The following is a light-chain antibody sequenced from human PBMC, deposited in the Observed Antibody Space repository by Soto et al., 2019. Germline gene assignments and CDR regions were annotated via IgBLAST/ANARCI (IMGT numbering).Light chain of an antibody. CDR1: SSDVGTSNS. J-gene: IGLJ1*01. V-gene: IGLV2-18*02. CDR2: EVS. CDR3: TSYAGSYTFPYV. Sequence: QSALTQPPSVSGSPGQSVTISCTGTSSDVGTSNSVSWYQQPPGTAPKLMIFEVSNRPSGVPDRFSGAKSGNTAFLTISGLQAEDEADYYCTSYAGSYTFPYVFGTGTKLTVL.